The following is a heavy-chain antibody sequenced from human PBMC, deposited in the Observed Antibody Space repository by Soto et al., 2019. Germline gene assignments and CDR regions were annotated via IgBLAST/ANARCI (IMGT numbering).Heavy chain of an antibody. CDR2: ISSSGAGT. D-gene: IGHD2-15*01. V-gene: IGHV3-23*01. CDR1: GFTFSTYA. Sequence: EVQLLESGGDLVQPGGSLRLSCAASGFTFSTYAMNWVRQAPGKGLEWVSGISSSGAGTYYADSVKGRFTISRDNSKNTLFLQMNSVRAEDSGLYYWATVYRCGGPEHWGQGTLVTVSS. CDR3: ATVYRCGGPEH. J-gene: IGHJ1*01.